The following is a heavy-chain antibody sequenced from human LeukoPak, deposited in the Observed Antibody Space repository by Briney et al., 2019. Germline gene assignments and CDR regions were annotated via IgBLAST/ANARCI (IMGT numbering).Heavy chain of an antibody. J-gene: IGHJ6*03. V-gene: IGHV4-4*07. CDR1: GDSLRRYF. CDR2: IYDNGRG. D-gene: IGHD5-24*01. Sequence: PAETLSLICSLSGDSLRRYFWSWIRHTPGKRLDCIGRIYDNGRGKYNPSLKSRVTISLDKSNHQFSLNLTSVTAADTAVYFCARGSPSSTIYYNMDVWGKGTTVTVSS. CDR3: ARGSPSSTIYYNMDV.